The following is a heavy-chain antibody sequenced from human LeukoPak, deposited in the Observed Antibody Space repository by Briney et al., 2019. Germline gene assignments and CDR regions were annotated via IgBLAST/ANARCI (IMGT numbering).Heavy chain of an antibody. J-gene: IGHJ4*02. CDR1: GFTVSSYY. CDR3: ARVAPGYTYGYGAPYYFDY. Sequence: PGGSLRLSCAASGFTVSSYYMSWVRQAPGKGLEWVSVINTGGTTFYADSVKGRFTISRHDSKNTVYLQMNSLRAEDTALYYCARVAPGYTYGYGAPYYFDYCGQGSLVTVSS. V-gene: IGHV3-53*04. D-gene: IGHD5-18*01. CDR2: INTGGTT.